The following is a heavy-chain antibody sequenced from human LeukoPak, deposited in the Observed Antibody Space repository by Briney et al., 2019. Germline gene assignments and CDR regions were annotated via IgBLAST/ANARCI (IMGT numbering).Heavy chain of an antibody. V-gene: IGHV3-48*03. Sequence: GGSLRFSCPASDFTLSSYELNWVGQAPGKGLEWVSYISSSGRTIYYADSVKGRFTISRDNAKNSLYLQMNSLRAEDTAVYYCARDERGAFDIWGQGTMVTVSS. CDR3: ARDERGAFDI. CDR1: DFTLSSYE. J-gene: IGHJ3*02. CDR2: ISSSGRTI. D-gene: IGHD3-16*01.